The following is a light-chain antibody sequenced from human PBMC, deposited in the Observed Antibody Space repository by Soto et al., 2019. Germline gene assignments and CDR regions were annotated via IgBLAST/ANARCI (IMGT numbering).Light chain of an antibody. Sequence: EIVLTQSPATLSLSPGERATLSCRASQSGSYYLAWYQQKPGQAPRLLIYDASNRAAGIPARFSGSGSGTDFTLPISSLEPEDFAVYYCQQRTNWPPALTFGGGTKVEIK. CDR1: QSGSYY. V-gene: IGKV3-11*01. CDR3: QQRTNWPPALT. J-gene: IGKJ4*01. CDR2: DAS.